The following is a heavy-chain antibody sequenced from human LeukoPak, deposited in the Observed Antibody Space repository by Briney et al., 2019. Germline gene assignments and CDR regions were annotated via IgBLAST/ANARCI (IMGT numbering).Heavy chain of an antibody. CDR2: TYYRSKWYN. Sequence: SQTPSLTCAISGDSVSSNSAAWNWIRQSPSRGLEWLGRTYYRSKWYNDYAVSVKSRITINPDTSKNQFSLQLNSVTPEDTAVYYCALSGGWELGAAFDIWGQGTMVTVSS. J-gene: IGHJ3*02. CDR3: ALSGGWELGAAFDI. V-gene: IGHV6-1*01. D-gene: IGHD1-26*01. CDR1: GDSVSSNSAA.